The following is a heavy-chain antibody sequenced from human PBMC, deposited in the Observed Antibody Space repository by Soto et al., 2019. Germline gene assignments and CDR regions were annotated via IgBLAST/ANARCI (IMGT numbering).Heavy chain of an antibody. J-gene: IGHJ1*01. CDR2: IHPSGDT. Sequence: ASLKVSCKTSGYKFTTYFIHWVRQATGQGLEWMGMIHPSGDTGYAQKFRGRVTMTIDTSTTTAYMELRNLTSEDTAVYFSVRGYCTTSPCSGDFQFWGQGTLVTVSS. CDR3: VRGYCTTSPCSGDFQF. CDR1: GYKFTTYF. V-gene: IGHV1-46*01. D-gene: IGHD2-15*01.